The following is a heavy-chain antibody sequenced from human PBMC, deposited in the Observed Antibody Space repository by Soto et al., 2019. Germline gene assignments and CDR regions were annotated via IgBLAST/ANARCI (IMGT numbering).Heavy chain of an antibody. Sequence: PGGSLRLSCAASGFTFSISSMNWVRQAPGKGLEWVSSISGTSDYISYADSVKGRFTISRDNAKNSLYLQMNSLRAEDTAVYFYARGGIDIGGYERILDCWGEGTQVTVSS. CDR1: GFTFSISS. CDR3: ARGGIDIGGYERILDC. V-gene: IGHV3-21*01. D-gene: IGHD5-12*01. CDR2: ISGTSDYI. J-gene: IGHJ4*02.